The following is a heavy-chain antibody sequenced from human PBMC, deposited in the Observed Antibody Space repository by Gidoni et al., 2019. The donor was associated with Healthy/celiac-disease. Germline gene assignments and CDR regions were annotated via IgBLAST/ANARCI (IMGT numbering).Heavy chain of an antibody. CDR1: GGSFSGYY. CDR2: INPSGST. Sequence: QVQLQPWRAGLLKPSETLSLTCAVYGGSFSGYYWSWIRQPPGKGLEWIGEINPSGSTNYNPSLKSRVTISVDTSKNQFSLKLSSVTAADTAVYYCARGNPIVATISPYFDYWGQGTLVTVSS. J-gene: IGHJ4*02. CDR3: ARGNPIVATISPYFDY. V-gene: IGHV4-34*01. D-gene: IGHD5-12*01.